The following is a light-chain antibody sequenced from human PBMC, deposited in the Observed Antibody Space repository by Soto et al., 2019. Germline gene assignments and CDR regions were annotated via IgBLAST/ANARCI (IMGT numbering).Light chain of an antibody. CDR3: QQYARSPGT. J-gene: IGKJ1*01. V-gene: IGKV3-20*01. CDR1: QSVSSSY. Sequence: EIVLTQSPGTLSSSPGERATLSCRASQSVSSSYLAWYQQKPGQPPRLLIYGASSRATGIPDRFSGSGSGTVFSLTISRLEPEDLAVYSCQQYARSPGTCGQGTKVDIK. CDR2: GAS.